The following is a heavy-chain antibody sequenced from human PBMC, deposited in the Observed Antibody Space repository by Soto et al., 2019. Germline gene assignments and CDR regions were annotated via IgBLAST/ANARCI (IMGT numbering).Heavy chain of an antibody. CDR2: INAGNGNT. Sequence: QVQLVQSGAEVKKPGASVKVSCKASGYTFTSYAMHWVRQAPGQRLEWMGWINAGNGNTKYSQKFQGRVTITRDTSASTAYIELSSLRSEDTAVYYRARKEVPAAMWAPYYGMDVWGQGTTVTVSS. V-gene: IGHV1-3*01. J-gene: IGHJ6*02. CDR3: ARKEVPAAMWAPYYGMDV. D-gene: IGHD2-2*01. CDR1: GYTFTSYA.